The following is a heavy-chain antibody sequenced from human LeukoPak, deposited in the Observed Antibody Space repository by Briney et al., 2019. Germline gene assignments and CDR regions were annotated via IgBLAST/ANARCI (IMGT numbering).Heavy chain of an antibody. CDR2: IYTSGST. D-gene: IGHD6-13*01. V-gene: IGHV4-61*02. J-gene: IGHJ5*02. CDR1: GGSISSGSYY. Sequence: SQTLSLTCTVSGGSISSGSYYWSWIRQPAGRGLEWIGRIYTSGSTNYNPSLKSRVTISVDTSKNQFSLKLSSVTAADTAVYYCASGIAAAGTGGIWFDPWGQGTLVTVSS. CDR3: ASGIAAAGTGGIWFDP.